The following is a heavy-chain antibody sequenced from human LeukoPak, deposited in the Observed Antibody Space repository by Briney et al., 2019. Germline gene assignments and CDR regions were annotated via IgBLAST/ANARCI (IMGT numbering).Heavy chain of an antibody. CDR1: GYTFTSYG. CDR2: INSNSADT. J-gene: IGHJ1*01. Sequence: GASMKVSCKASGYTFTSYGISWVRQAPGQGLEWMGWINSNSADTNYAQNFQGRVTMTRDTSISTAYMELSRLRSDDTALYYCARIGISARGTNFHHWGQGTLVTVSS. CDR3: ARIGISARGTNFHH. V-gene: IGHV1-2*02. D-gene: IGHD6-13*01.